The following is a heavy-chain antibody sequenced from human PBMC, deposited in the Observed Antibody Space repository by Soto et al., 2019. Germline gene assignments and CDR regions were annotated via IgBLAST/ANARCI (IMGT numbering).Heavy chain of an antibody. CDR3: MTPGTSDHSDY. Sequence: VQLVESGGGVVQPGNSLRLSCAVSGIVFSSFGMHWVRQAPGKGLEWVAVISFDTSNSYYADSVNGRFTISRDNSKNLLFLQMDGLRPEYTAVYWCMTPGTSDHSDYWGRGTLVTVSA. CDR1: GIVFSSFG. D-gene: IGHD2-8*02. V-gene: IGHV3-30*03. CDR2: ISFDTSNS. J-gene: IGHJ4*02.